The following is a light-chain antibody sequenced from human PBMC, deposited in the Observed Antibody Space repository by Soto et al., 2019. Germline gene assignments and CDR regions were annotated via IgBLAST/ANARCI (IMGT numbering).Light chain of an antibody. J-gene: IGKJ2*01. CDR3: QQSYTSPFT. CDR2: ATS. Sequence: DIQMTQSPSSLSASVGDRVTITCRASQPISTYLNWYQQRPGKAPKFLISATSTLQSGVPAGFSGSGSGTGFTLTISTLSPEDVGTYFCQQSYTSPFTFGQGTRLEI. V-gene: IGKV1-39*01. CDR1: QPISTY.